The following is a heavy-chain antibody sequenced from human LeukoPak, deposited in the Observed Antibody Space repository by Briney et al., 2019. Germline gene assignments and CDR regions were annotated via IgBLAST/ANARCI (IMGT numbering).Heavy chain of an antibody. Sequence: SETLSLTCAFYGGSFSGYYWSWIRQPPGNGLEWIGEINHSGSTNYNPSLKSRVTISVDTSKNQFSLKLSSVTAADTAVYYCARGGRYIYGYWGQGTLVTASS. V-gene: IGHV4-34*01. J-gene: IGHJ4*02. CDR3: ARGGRYIYGY. CDR2: INHSGST. D-gene: IGHD5-18*01. CDR1: GGSFSGYY.